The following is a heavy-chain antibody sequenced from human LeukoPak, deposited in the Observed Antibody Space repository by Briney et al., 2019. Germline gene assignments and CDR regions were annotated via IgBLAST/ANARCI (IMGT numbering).Heavy chain of an antibody. CDR2: INPNSGGT. CDR1: GYTFTGYY. Sequence: ASVKVSCKASGYTFTGYYMHWVRQAPGQGLEWMGWINPNSGGTNYAQRFQGRVTVTRDTSISTAYMGLSRLTCGDTAVYYCARGALEGYDFWGQGTLVTVSS. CDR3: ARGALEGYDF. D-gene: IGHD1-1*01. V-gene: IGHV1-2*02. J-gene: IGHJ4*02.